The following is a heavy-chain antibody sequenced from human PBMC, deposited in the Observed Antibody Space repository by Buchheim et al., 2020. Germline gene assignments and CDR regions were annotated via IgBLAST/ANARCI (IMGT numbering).Heavy chain of an antibody. CDR2: IRGSGFDT. D-gene: IGHD3-9*01. J-gene: IGHJ6*03. Sequence: EMQLLESGGGLVQPGGSLRTSCVASGSTFNTSAMTWVRQAPGKGLEWVSAIRGSGFDTYYADSVTGRFTTSRDTSKNMLFLEMNSLRAEDAAIYFCAKTVHILPGYQRWVYYMDVWGKGTT. V-gene: IGHV3-23*01. CDR3: AKTVHILPGYQRWVYYMDV. CDR1: GSTFNTSA.